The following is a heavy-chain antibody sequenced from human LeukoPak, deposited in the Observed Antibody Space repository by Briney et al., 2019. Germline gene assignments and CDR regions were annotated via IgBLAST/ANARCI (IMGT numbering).Heavy chain of an antibody. Sequence: GASVKVSCKASGYAFTSYGISWMRQAPGQGLEWVGWISAYNGNRNYAQKFQGRVTMSTDTSTSTAYMDLRSLRSDDTAVYYCARGRLEPPDYWGQGTLVTVSS. CDR1: GYAFTSYG. V-gene: IGHV1-18*01. CDR3: ARGRLEPPDY. J-gene: IGHJ4*02. CDR2: ISAYNGNR. D-gene: IGHD1-1*01.